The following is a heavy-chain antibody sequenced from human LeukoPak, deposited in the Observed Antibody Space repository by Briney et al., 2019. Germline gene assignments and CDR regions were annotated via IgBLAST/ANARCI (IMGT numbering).Heavy chain of an antibody. J-gene: IGHJ4*02. Sequence: GGSLRLSCAASGFTFSSYDMHWVRQATGKGLEWVSAIGTAGDTYYPGPVKGRFTISRENAKNSLYLQMNSLRVEDTAVYYCARDRGHSGYDLYDYWGQGTLVTVSS. CDR3: ARDRGHSGYDLYDY. V-gene: IGHV3-13*01. CDR2: IGTAGDT. CDR1: GFTFSSYD. D-gene: IGHD5-12*01.